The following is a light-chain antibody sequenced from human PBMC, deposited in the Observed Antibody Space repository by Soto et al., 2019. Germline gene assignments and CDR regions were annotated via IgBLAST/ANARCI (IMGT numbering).Light chain of an antibody. J-gene: IGLJ2*01. CDR2: DVS. CDR1: SSDVGGYNY. CDR3: SSYTSSSTLLV. Sequence: QSALTQPASVSGSPGQSITISCTGTSSDVGGYNYVSWYQQHPGKAPKLMIYDVSNRPSGVSNRFSGSKSGNTASLTISGLQAEDEAEYYCSSYTSSSTLLVFRGRTKLTVL. V-gene: IGLV2-14*03.